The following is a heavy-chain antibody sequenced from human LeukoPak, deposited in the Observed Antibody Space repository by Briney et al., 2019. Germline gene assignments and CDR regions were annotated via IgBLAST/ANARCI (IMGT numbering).Heavy chain of an antibody. V-gene: IGHV3-33*01. CDR1: GFTFSSYG. Sequence: GRSLRLSCAASGFTFSSYGMHWVRQAPGKGLEWVAVIWYDGSNKYYADSVKGRFTISRDNSKNTLYLQMNSLRAEDTAVCYCARDSVLASGMDVWGQGTTVTVSS. CDR3: ARDSVLASGMDV. J-gene: IGHJ6*02. D-gene: IGHD2-8*02. CDR2: IWYDGSNK.